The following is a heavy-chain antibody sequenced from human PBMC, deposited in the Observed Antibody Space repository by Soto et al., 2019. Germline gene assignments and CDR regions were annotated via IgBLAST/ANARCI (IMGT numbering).Heavy chain of an antibody. CDR1: GFAFDDYA. J-gene: IGHJ6*03. CDR2: ISWNSGSI. Sequence: EVQLVESGGGLVQPGRSLRLSCAASGFAFDDYAMHWVRQAPGKGLEWVSGISWNSGSIGYADSVKGRFTISRDNAKNSLYLQMNSLRAEDTALYYCAKSAVAGKGESGGEYYYYYYMDVWGKGTTVTVSS. D-gene: IGHD6-19*01. CDR3: AKSAVAGKGESGGEYYYYYYMDV. V-gene: IGHV3-9*01.